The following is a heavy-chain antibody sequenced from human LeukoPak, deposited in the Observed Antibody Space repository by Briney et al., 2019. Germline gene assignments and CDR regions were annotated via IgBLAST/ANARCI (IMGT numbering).Heavy chain of an antibody. J-gene: IGHJ3*02. Sequence: ASVKVSCKASGYTFTSYYMHWVRQSPGQGLEWMGWINPNSGGTNYAQKFQGRVTMTRDTSISTDYMELSRLRSDDTAVYYCARDKVGTLGYCSSTSCFVAFDIWGQGTMVTVSS. CDR2: INPNSGGT. CDR3: ARDKVGTLGYCSSTSCFVAFDI. V-gene: IGHV1-2*02. CDR1: GYTFTSYY. D-gene: IGHD2-2*01.